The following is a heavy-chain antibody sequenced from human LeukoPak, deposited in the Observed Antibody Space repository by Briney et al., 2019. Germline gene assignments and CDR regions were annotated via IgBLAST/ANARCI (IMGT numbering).Heavy chain of an antibody. J-gene: IGHJ4*02. CDR2: INPNSGGT. V-gene: IGHV1-2*02. D-gene: IGHD3-22*01. CDR3: ASQRSSGYILAYFDY. CDR1: GYTFTGYY. Sequence: EASVKVSCKASGYTFTGYYMHWVRQAPGQGLEGVGWINPNSGGTNYAQKFQGRVTITADKSTSTAYMELSSLRSEDTAVYYCASQRSSGYILAYFDYWGQGTLVTVSS.